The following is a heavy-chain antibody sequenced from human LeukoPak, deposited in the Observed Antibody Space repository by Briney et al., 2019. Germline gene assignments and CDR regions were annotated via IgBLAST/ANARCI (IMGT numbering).Heavy chain of an antibody. CDR2: IIPILGIA. CDR3: ARDQGVAIFGVANNWFDP. Sequence: SVKVSCKASGGTFSSYAISWVRQAPGQGLEWMGRIIPILGIANYAQKFQGRVTITADKSTSTAYMELSSLRSEDTAVYYCARDQGVAIFGVANNWFDPWGQGTLVTVSS. J-gene: IGHJ5*02. D-gene: IGHD3-3*01. CDR1: GGTFSSYA. V-gene: IGHV1-69*04.